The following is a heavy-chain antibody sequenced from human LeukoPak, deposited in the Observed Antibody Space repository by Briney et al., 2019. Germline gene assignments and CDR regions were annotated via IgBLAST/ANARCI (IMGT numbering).Heavy chain of an antibody. CDR1: GGSFSGYY. J-gene: IGHJ5*02. V-gene: IGHV4-34*01. D-gene: IGHD6-13*01. CDR2: INHSGST. CDR3: ARGFHRSGYSSSWYWFDP. Sequence: SETLSLTCAVYGGSFSGYYWSWIRQPPGKGLEWIGEINHSGSTNYNPSLKSRVTISVDTSKNQFSLKLRSVTAADTAVYYCARGFHRSGYSSSWYWFDPWGQGTLSPSPQ.